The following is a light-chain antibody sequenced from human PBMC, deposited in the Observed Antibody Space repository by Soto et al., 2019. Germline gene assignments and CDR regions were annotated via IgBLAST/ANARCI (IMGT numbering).Light chain of an antibody. CDR1: QSVSSSY. J-gene: IGKJ1*01. V-gene: IGKV3-20*01. CDR3: QQYGSSPT. CDR2: GAS. Sequence: EIVLTQSPGTLSLSPGERATLSCRASQSVSSSYLAWYQQKPGQAPRLLIYGASSRATGIPDRFSGSGSGTDFTLTNSRLEPEDFAVYYSQQYGSSPTFGQGTKVEIK.